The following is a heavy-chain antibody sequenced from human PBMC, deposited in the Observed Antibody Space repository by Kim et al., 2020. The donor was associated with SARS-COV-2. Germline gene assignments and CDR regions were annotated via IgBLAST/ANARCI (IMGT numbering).Heavy chain of an antibody. CDR3: ARGDEGTPYYYYYGMDV. J-gene: IGHJ6*02. Sequence: GESLKISCKGSGYSFTSYWISWVRQMPGKGLEWMGRIDPSDSYTNYSPSFQGHVTISADKSISTAYLQWSSLKASDTAMYYCARGDEGTPYYYYYGMDVWGQGTTVTVSS. CDR2: IDPSDSYT. V-gene: IGHV5-10-1*01. CDR1: GYSFTSYW. D-gene: IGHD3-10*01.